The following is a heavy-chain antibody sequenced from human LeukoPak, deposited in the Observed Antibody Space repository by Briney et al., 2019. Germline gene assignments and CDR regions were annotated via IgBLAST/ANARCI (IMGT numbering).Heavy chain of an antibody. D-gene: IGHD1-26*01. CDR2: IYYSGST. Sequence: PSETLSLTCTVSGGSISSYYWSWIRQPPGKGLEWIGYIYYSGSTNYNPSLKSRVTISVDTSKNQFSLNLTSVTAADAAVYYCVKSGGYGLIDYWGQGTLVTVSS. CDR1: GGSISSYY. J-gene: IGHJ4*02. CDR3: VKSGGYGLIDY. V-gene: IGHV4-59*01.